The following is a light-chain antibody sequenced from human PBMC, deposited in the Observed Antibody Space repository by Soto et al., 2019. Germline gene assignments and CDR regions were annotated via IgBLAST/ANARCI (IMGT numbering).Light chain of an antibody. CDR1: QDINNY. J-gene: IGKJ2*01. Sequence: DLQMTQSPSSLSASVGDRVTITCQASQDINNYLNWYQQKPGKAPKLLIYDASNLETGVPSRVSGSGSGTEFTFTISSLQPEDRATYYCQQVDTLPVTFGQGTKLEIK. CDR2: DAS. CDR3: QQVDTLPVT. V-gene: IGKV1-33*01.